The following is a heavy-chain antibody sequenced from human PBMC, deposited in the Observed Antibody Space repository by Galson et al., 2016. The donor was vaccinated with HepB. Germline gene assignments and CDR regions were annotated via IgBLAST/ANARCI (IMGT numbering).Heavy chain of an antibody. CDR2: ISSTSSHV. CDR3: ARDDFKLARSAGMDV. D-gene: IGHD3-3*02. V-gene: IGHV3-21*01. Sequence: SLRLSCAASGSTFSSYDMNWVRQAPGKGLEWVSYISSTSSHVYYAASVRGRFTISRDNAKNSLYLQMNSLRAEDTAVYYCARDDFKLARSAGMDVWGQGTTVTVSS. J-gene: IGHJ6*02. CDR1: GSTFSSYD.